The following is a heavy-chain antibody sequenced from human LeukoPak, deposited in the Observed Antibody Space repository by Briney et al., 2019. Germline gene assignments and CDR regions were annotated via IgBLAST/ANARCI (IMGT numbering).Heavy chain of an antibody. Sequence: ASVKVSCKASGHTFTGYYMHWVRQAPGQGLEWMGWINPNSGGTNYAQKFQGRVTMTRDTSISTAYMELSSLRSEDTAVYYCARDRYYYYMDVWGKGTTVTVSS. CDR1: GHTFTGYY. CDR2: INPNSGGT. CDR3: ARDRYYYYMDV. J-gene: IGHJ6*03. V-gene: IGHV1-2*02.